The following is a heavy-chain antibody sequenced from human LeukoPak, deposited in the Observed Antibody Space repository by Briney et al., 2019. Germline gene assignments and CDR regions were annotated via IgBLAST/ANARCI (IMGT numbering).Heavy chain of an antibody. CDR1: GFTFSRYG. CDR2: VTYDRRTE. CDR3: ARDLGFGAPDDS. V-gene: IGHV3-30*03. J-gene: IGHJ4*02. D-gene: IGHD3-10*01. Sequence: GGSLGISCLASGFTFSRYGFHWVRQAPGKGPEWVAGVTYDRRTEFYADSVKGRFTLSRDNSKNAVYLQMNSLRTEDTAVYYCARDLGFGAPDDSWGQGTLVTVSS.